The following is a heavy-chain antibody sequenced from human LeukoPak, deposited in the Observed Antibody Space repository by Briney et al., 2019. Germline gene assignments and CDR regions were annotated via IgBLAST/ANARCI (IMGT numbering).Heavy chain of an antibody. J-gene: IGHJ6*03. CDR1: GFTFSSYW. CDR2: IRYDGSNK. D-gene: IGHD2-2*01. Sequence: PGGSLRLSCAASGFTFSSYWMHWVRQAPGKGLEWVAFIRYDGSNKYYADSVKGRFTISRDNSKNTLYLQMNSLRAEDTAVYYCAKDAFYCSSTSCYESYYYYYYMDVWGKGTTVTISS. CDR3: AKDAFYCSSTSCYESYYYYYYMDV. V-gene: IGHV3-30*02.